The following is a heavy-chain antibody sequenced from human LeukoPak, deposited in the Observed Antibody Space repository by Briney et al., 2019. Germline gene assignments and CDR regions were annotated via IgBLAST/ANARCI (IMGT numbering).Heavy chain of an antibody. CDR3: ARIYDTSSYYHYSDY. V-gene: IGHV4-59*02. J-gene: IGHJ4*02. CDR1: GGSVSGRY. CDR2: IHSSGST. D-gene: IGHD5/OR15-5a*01. Sequence: PSETLSLTCTVSGGSVSGRYWNWIRQAPGKGLEWIGYIHSSGSTSYNPSLKSRVTISVDTSNNQFSLTLSSVTAADTAVYYCARIYDTSSYYHYSDYWGQGTLVTVSS.